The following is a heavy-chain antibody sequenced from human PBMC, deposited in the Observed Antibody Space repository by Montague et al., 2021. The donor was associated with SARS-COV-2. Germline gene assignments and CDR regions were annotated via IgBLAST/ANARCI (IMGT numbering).Heavy chain of an antibody. CDR2: IYTSGTT. Sequence: LSLPCTVSGGSISSGSYYWSWIRQPAGKGLEWIGRIYTSGTTDYSFSLKSRVTISVDTSKNQFSLKLTSVTAADTAVYYCARAHSGSWAHLDNWGQGSLVTVSS. J-gene: IGHJ4*02. CDR3: ARAHSGSWAHLDN. D-gene: IGHD5-12*01. CDR1: GGSISSGSYY. V-gene: IGHV4-61*02.